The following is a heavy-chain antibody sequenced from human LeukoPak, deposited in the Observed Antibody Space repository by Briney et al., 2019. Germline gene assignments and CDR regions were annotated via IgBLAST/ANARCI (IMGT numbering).Heavy chain of an antibody. CDR2: ISSSGSTI. CDR3: AGTYYYGSGIYDF. D-gene: IGHD3-10*01. V-gene: IGHV3-11*04. CDR1: GFTFSDYY. Sequence: PGGSLRLSCAASGFTFSDYYMSWIRQAPGKGLEWVSYISSSGSTIYYADSAKGRFTISRDNAKNSLYLQMNSLRAEDTAVYYCAGTYYYGSGIYDFWGQGTLVTVSS. J-gene: IGHJ4*02.